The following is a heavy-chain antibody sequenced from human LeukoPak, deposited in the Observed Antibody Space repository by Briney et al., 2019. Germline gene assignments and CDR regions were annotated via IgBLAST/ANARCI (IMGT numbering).Heavy chain of an antibody. Sequence: GGSLRLSCAASRFTFSSYSMNWVRQAPGKGLEWVSYISSSSSTIYYADSVKGRFTISRDNAKNSLYLQMNSLRAEDTAVYYCARDYPAARYYYYYMDVWGKGTTVTVSS. J-gene: IGHJ6*03. CDR3: ARDYPAARYYYYYMDV. CDR2: ISSSSSTI. D-gene: IGHD6-6*01. CDR1: RFTFSSYS. V-gene: IGHV3-48*01.